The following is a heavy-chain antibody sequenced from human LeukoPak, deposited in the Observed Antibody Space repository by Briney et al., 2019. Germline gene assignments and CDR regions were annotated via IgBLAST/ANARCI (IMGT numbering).Heavy chain of an antibody. CDR3: ALDDY. CDR1: GFTFSSYA. Sequence: GGSLRLSCAASGFTFSSYAMHWVRQAPGKGLEGVAVISYYGSNKYYADSVKGRFTISRDNSKNTLYLQMNSLRAEDTAVYYCALDDYWGQGTLVTVSS. V-gene: IGHV3-30*04. J-gene: IGHJ4*02. CDR2: ISYYGSNK.